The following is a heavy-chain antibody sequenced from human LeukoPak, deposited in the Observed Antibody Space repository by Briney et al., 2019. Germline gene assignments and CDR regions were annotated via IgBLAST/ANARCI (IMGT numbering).Heavy chain of an antibody. CDR3: ARHHIPRYYLDPMNYYYSLDS. CDR2: VSYSGNT. Sequence: SETLSLTCSVSGGSIINSSSYWGWVRQPPGKGLQWIGSVSYSGNTYYNPSLRGRVTVSVDTSKSVFSLTLNSVTAADTAVYFCARHHIPRYYLDPMNYYYSLDSWGQGTLVTVSS. J-gene: IGHJ4*02. V-gene: IGHV4-39*01. D-gene: IGHD3-22*01. CDR1: GGSIINSSSY.